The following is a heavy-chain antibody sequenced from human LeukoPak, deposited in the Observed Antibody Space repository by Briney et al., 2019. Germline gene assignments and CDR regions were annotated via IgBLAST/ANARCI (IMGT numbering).Heavy chain of an antibody. Sequence: PGGSLRLSCAASGFTFSSYAMNWVRQAPGKGLEWVSAISGGGGSTYYADSVKGRFTISRDNSKNTLYLQMSSLRAEDTAVCYCSVYSSGWYDYWGQGTLVTVSS. J-gene: IGHJ4*02. CDR1: GFTFSSYA. CDR3: SVYSSGWYDY. D-gene: IGHD6-19*01. V-gene: IGHV3-23*01. CDR2: ISGGGGST.